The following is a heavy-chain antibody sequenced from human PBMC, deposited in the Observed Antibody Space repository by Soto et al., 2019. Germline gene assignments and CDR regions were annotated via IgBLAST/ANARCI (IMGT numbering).Heavy chain of an antibody. CDR3: ARDARREVTSFLNY. J-gene: IGHJ4*02. CDR1: GFTLTHYS. D-gene: IGHD2-21*02. Sequence: SLRLSCAASGFTLTHYSMNWVRQAPGKGLEWVAYISSSSNNIYYADSVKGRFTISRDNVKNSVDLQMNSLRDEDTAVYYCARDARREVTSFLNYWGPGILVTVSS. V-gene: IGHV3-48*02. CDR2: ISSSSNNI.